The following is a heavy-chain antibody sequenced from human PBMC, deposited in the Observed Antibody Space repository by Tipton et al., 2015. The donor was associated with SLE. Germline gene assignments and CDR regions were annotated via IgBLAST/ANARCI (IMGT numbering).Heavy chain of an antibody. J-gene: IGHJ2*01. CDR1: GGSISSNNFF. V-gene: IGHV4-31*02. CDR2: IYYSGSA. Sequence: LRLSCTVSGGSISSNNFFWSWLRQHPGKGLEWIGYIYYSGSAFYNPSLKSRVTMSVDTSKNQFSLRLTSVTAADTAMYYCARDSAVNFWYFDLWGRGTLVTVSS. CDR3: ARDSAVNFWYFDL.